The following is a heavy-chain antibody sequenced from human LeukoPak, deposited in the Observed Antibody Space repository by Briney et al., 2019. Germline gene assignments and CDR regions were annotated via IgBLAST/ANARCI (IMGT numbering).Heavy chain of an antibody. D-gene: IGHD6-13*01. CDR1: GFTFSSYG. CDR3: AKGRIAAAADY. V-gene: IGHV3-30*18. CDR2: ISYDGSNK. J-gene: IGHJ4*02. Sequence: PGGSLRLSCAASGFTFSSYGMHWVRQAPGKGLEWVAVISYDGSNKYYADSVKGRFTISRDNSKNTLYLQMNSLRAEDTAVYYCAKGRIAAAADYWGQGTLVTVSS.